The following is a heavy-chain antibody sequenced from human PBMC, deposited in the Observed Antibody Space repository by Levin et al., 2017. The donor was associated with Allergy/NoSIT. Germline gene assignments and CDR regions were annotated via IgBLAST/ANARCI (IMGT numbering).Heavy chain of an antibody. Sequence: ASVKVSCKASGYTFTSYGISWVRQAPGQGLEWMGWISAYNGNTNYAQKLQGRVTMTTDTSTSTAYMELRSLRSDDTAVYYCARGHDYSNYVLSYDYFDYWGQGTLVTVSS. D-gene: IGHD4-11*01. J-gene: IGHJ4*02. CDR2: ISAYNGNT. V-gene: IGHV1-18*01. CDR1: GYTFTSYG. CDR3: ARGHDYSNYVLSYDYFDY.